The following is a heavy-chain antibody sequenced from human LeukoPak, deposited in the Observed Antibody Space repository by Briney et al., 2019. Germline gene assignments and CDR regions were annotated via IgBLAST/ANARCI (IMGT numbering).Heavy chain of an antibody. CDR3: AASRWYFDV. CDR1: GGSITNFY. CDR2: IYYTGST. Sequence: PSETLSLNCTVSGGSITNFYWSWVRQPPGKRLEWLGFIYYTGSTTYNPSLESRVTISVDTSKNQFSLRLRSVTAADTAVYYCAASRWYFDVWGRGVVVAVSS. J-gene: IGHJ2*01. V-gene: IGHV4-59*08.